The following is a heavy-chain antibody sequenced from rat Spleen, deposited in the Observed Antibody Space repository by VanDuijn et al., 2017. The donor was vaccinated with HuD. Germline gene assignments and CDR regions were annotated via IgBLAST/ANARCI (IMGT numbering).Heavy chain of an antibody. Sequence: EVQLVESGGGLEQPGRSLKVSCEASGFTFSDYAMAWVRQAPKKGLEWVATIIYDGSSTYFRDSVKGRFTISRDNAENTVYLQMNSLKSEDTATYYCAKEANYGGLMDAWGQGASVTVSS. CDR2: IIYDGSST. CDR1: GFTFSDYA. J-gene: IGHJ4*01. CDR3: AKEANYGGLMDA. D-gene: IGHD1-11*01. V-gene: IGHV5-17*01.